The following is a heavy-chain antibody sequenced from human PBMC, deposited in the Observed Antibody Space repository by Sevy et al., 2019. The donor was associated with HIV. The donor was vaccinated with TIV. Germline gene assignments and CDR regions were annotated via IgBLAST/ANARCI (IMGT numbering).Heavy chain of an antibody. CDR3: ARVIVASTYPIRVHESGI. J-gene: IGHJ3*02. D-gene: IGHD5-12*01. CDR1: GYRFTNYW. CDR2: IYPDDSDT. V-gene: IGHV5-51*01. Sequence: GESLKISCKGSGYRFTNYWLGWVRQMPGKGLEWMGMIYPDDSDTRDSPSFQGQVSISADKSISTAYLQWTSLKASDNSMYYCARVIVASTYPIRVHESGIWGQGTMVSVSS.